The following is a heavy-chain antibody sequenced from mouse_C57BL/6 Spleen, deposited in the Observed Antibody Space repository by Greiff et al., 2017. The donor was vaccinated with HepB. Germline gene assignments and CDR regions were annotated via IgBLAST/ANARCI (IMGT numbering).Heavy chain of an antibody. CDR3: ARMARTIN. J-gene: IGHJ2*01. CDR2: INSNGGST. V-gene: IGHV5-6-3*01. CDR1: GFTFSSYG. Sequence: EVMLVESGGGLVQPGGSLKLSCAASGFTFSSYGMSWVRQTPDKSLELVATINSNGGSTYYPDSVKGRFTISRDNAKNTLYLQMSSLKSEDTAMYYCARMARTINWGQGNTLTVSS.